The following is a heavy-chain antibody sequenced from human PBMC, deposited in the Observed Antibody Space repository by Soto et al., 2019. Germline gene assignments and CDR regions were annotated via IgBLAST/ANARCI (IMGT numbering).Heavy chain of an antibody. CDR2: IIPIFDTA. CDR3: ARDRGPSSGYYPYWFDP. D-gene: IGHD3-22*01. Sequence: QVQLVQSGAKVKKPGSSVKVSCKASGGTFSSYAITWVRQAPGQGLEWIGEIIPIFDTANYAQKFQGRVTITADESTSTAYMELSSLRSEDTAVYYCARDRGPSSGYYPYWFDPWGQGTLVTVSS. V-gene: IGHV1-69*12. CDR1: GGTFSSYA. J-gene: IGHJ5*02.